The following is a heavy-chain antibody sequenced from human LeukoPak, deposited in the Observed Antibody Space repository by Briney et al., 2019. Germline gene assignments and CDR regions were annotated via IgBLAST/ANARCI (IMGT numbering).Heavy chain of an antibody. V-gene: IGHV3-30*18. CDR1: GFTFGSYG. J-gene: IGHJ4*02. CDR2: ISSDGGKK. D-gene: IGHD3-22*01. Sequence: PGGSLRLSCAASGFTFGSYGMHWVRQAPGKGLEWVGAISSDGGKKYSADSVKGRFTISRDNSKNTLYLQMYSLRAEDTAVYYCAKGQNYYYGSGYYTTDYWGQGTPVTVS. CDR3: AKGQNYYYGSGYYTTDY.